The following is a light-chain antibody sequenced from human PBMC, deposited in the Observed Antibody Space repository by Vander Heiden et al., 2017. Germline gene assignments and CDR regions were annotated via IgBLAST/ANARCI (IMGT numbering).Light chain of an antibody. Sequence: EIVMTQSPATLSVSPGARATLSCRASRSISRNLAWYQQKPGQAPRLHIYGASARATGVTDRFSGSGSGTEFTLTISSLQSVDSAVYYCQQYNNWPPSWTFGQGTKVEV. CDR1: RSISRN. J-gene: IGKJ1*01. CDR3: QQYNNWPPSWT. V-gene: IGKV3-15*01. CDR2: GAS.